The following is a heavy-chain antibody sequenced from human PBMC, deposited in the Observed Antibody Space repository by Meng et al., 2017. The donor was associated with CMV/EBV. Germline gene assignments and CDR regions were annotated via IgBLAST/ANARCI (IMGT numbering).Heavy chain of an antibody. Sequence: LQLQESGPGLVKPSETLSLTCTVSGGSISNSSYYWGWIRQPPGKGLEWIGSIYYSGSTYYNPSLKSRVTISVDTSKNQFSLKPSSVTAADTAVYYCARGGIAAAGLHWGQGTLVTVSS. CDR3: ARGGIAAAGLH. D-gene: IGHD6-13*01. CDR2: IYYSGST. J-gene: IGHJ4*02. V-gene: IGHV4-39*07. CDR1: GGSISNSSYY.